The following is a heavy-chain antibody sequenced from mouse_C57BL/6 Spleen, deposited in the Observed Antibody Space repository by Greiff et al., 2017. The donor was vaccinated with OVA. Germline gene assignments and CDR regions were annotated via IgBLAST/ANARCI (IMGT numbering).Heavy chain of an antibody. J-gene: IGHJ4*01. CDR1: GFTFSSYA. Sequence: EVKLVESGGGLVKPGGSLKLSCAASGFTFSSYAMSWVRQTPEKRLEWVATISDGGRYTYYPDNVKGRFTISRDNAKNNLYLQMSHLKSEDTAMYYCARDYYYGSSYNYYAMDYWGQGTSVTVSS. V-gene: IGHV5-4*01. D-gene: IGHD1-1*01. CDR3: ARDYYYGSSYNYYAMDY. CDR2: ISDGGRYT.